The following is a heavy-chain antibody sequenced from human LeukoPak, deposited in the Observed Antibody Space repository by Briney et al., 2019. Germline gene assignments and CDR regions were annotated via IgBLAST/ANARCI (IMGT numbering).Heavy chain of an antibody. CDR3: ARVQRQVEGNMIVAYYYGMDV. V-gene: IGHV3-53*01. CDR1: GFTVSSNY. Sequence: GGSLRLSCAASGFTVSSNYMSWVRQAPGKGLEWVSVIYSGGSTYYADSVKGRFTISRDNSTNTLYLQMNSRRAEDTAVYYCARVQRQVEGNMIVAYYYGMDVWAQGTTVTVSS. J-gene: IGHJ6*02. D-gene: IGHD3-22*01. CDR2: IYSGGST.